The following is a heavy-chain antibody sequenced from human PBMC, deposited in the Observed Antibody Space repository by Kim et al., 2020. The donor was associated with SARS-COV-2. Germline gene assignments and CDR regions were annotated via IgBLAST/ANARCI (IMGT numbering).Heavy chain of an antibody. CDR1: GFTFSSYA. V-gene: IGHV3-23*01. Sequence: GGSLRLSCAASGFTFSSYAMSWVRQAPGKGLEWVSAISGSGGSTYYADSVKGRFTISRDNSKNTLYLQMNSLRAEDTAVYYCAKVRLLLRGVLVINPYYFDYWGQGTLVTVSS. CDR3: AKVRLLLRGVLVINPYYFDY. D-gene: IGHD2-15*01. CDR2: ISGSGGST. J-gene: IGHJ4*02.